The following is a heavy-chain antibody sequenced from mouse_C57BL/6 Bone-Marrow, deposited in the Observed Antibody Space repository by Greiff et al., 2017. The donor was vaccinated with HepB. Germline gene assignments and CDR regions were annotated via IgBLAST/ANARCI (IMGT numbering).Heavy chain of an antibody. V-gene: IGHV3-6*01. J-gene: IGHJ2*01. CDR2: ISYDGSN. D-gene: IGHD1-1*02. CDR3: ARSLLCPFDY. CDR1: GYSITSGYY. Sequence: VQLQQSGPGLVKPSQSLSLTCSVTGYSITSGYYWNWIRQFPGNKLEWMGYISYDGSNNYNPSLKNRISITRDTSKNQFFLKLNSVTTEDTATYYCARSLLCPFDYWGQGTTLTVSS.